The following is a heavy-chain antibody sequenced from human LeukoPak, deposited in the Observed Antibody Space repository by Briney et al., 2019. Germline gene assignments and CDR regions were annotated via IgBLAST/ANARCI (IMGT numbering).Heavy chain of an antibody. CDR1: GYTFTNYG. Sequence: GASVKVSCKASGYTFTNYGIGWVRQAPGQGLEWMGWISAYNGDTKYAQNLQGRVTFTTDTSTSTAYMELRSLNSDDTAVYYCARDRGASEWLGGWGQGTLVTVSS. V-gene: IGHV1-18*04. D-gene: IGHD6-19*01. CDR2: ISAYNGDT. J-gene: IGHJ4*02. CDR3: ARDRGASEWLGG.